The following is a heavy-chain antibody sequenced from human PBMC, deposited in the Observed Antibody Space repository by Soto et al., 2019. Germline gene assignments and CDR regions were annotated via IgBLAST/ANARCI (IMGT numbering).Heavy chain of an antibody. J-gene: IGHJ4*02. Sequence: QVQLQESGPRLVEASQTLSLTRTVSNASITSSGYYWSWVRQPPGKRLAWIGYIYHSGSTFYSPSLQSRLTMSVDTSKNQFSLTLRSLTAADTAVYHCARMSGTYYVPDYWGQGTLVTVSS. V-gene: IGHV4-31*03. CDR2: IYHSGST. CDR3: ARMSGTYYVPDY. D-gene: IGHD1-26*01. CDR1: NASITSSGYY.